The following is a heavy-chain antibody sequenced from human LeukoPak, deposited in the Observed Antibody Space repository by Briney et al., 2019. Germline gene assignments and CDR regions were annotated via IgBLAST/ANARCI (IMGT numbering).Heavy chain of an antibody. J-gene: IGHJ4*02. CDR3: ATETNGRHYDY. D-gene: IGHD1-14*01. Sequence: GGSLILSCPASGLTFSTSGFNWVRQAPGKGLEWVASIGPTGSDRYHADSIKGRFTISRDNANNFLYLQMNSLRAEDTAVYYCATETNGRHYDYWGQGTLLTVSS. CDR2: IGPTGSDR. CDR1: GLTFSTSG. V-gene: IGHV3-21*06.